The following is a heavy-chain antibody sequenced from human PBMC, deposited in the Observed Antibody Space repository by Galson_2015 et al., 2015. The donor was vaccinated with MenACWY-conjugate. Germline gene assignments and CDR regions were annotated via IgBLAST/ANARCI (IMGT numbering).Heavy chain of an antibody. CDR1: RFTFSDFG. Sequence: SLRLSCAASRFTFSDFGMHWVRQAPGKGLEWVAVISYDGSNKYYADSVKGRFTISRDNSKNTLFLQMNSLRAEDTAVYYCGNSLGYCSSADCPGVVYWGQGTLVPVSS. J-gene: IGHJ4*02. CDR3: GNSLGYCSSADCPGVVY. D-gene: IGHD2-2*01. V-gene: IGHV3-30*18. CDR2: ISYDGSNK.